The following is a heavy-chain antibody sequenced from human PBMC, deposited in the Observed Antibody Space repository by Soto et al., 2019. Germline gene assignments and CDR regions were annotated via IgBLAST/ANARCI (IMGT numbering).Heavy chain of an antibody. J-gene: IGHJ6*03. V-gene: IGHV1-2*04. Sequence: ASVKVSCKASGYTFTGYDMHWVRQAPGRGLEWMGWINPNSGGTNYAQKFQGWVTMTRDTSISTAYMELSRLRSDDTAVYYCARGRCSSTSCYGSRYYYYYYMDVWGKGTTVTVSS. CDR2: INPNSGGT. CDR3: ARGRCSSTSCYGSRYYYYYYMDV. CDR1: GYTFTGYD. D-gene: IGHD2-2*01.